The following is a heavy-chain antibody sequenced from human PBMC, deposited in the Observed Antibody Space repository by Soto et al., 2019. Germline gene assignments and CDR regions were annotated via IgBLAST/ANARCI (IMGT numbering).Heavy chain of an antibody. CDR1: GFTFSSYD. J-gene: IGHJ6*02. V-gene: IGHV3-13*01. CDR3: ARGYCTNGVCWGGYYGMDV. Sequence: EVQLVESGGGLVQPGGSLRLSCAASGFTFSSYDMHWVRQATGKGLEWVSAIGTAGDTYYPGSVKGRFTISRENAKNSLYLHMNSLRAGDTAVYYCARGYCTNGVCWGGYYGMDVWGQGTTVTVSS. CDR2: IGTAGDT. D-gene: IGHD2-8*01.